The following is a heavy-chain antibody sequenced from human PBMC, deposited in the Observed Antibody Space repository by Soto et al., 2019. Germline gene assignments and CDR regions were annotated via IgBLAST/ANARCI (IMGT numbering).Heavy chain of an antibody. CDR1: GFTFSSYA. J-gene: IGHJ6*02. V-gene: IGHV3-30-3*01. CDR2: ISYDGSNK. CDR3: VAPYYYYYGMDV. Sequence: GGSLSLSCAASGFTFSSYAMHWVRQAPGKGLEWVAVISYDGSNKYYADSVKGRFTISRDNSKNTLYLQMNSLRAEDTAVYYCVAPYYYYYGMDVWGQGTTVTVSS.